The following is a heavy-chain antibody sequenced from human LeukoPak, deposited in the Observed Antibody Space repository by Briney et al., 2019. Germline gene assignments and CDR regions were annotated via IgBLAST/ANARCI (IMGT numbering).Heavy chain of an antibody. CDR1: GGTFSSYA. Sequence: SVKVSCKASGGTFSSYAISWVRQAPGQGLEWMGGIIPIFGTANYAQKFQGRVTITADESMSTAYMELSSLRSEDTAVYYCASLMTTVTTVFDYWGQGTLVTVSS. CDR2: IIPIFGTA. CDR3: ASLMTTVTTVFDY. V-gene: IGHV1-69*13. D-gene: IGHD4-17*01. J-gene: IGHJ4*02.